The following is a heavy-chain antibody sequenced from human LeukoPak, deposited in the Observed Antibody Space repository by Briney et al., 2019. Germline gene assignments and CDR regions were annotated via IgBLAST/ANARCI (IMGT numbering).Heavy chain of an antibody. Sequence: GGSLRLSCAASGFTFSSYAMSWVRQAPGKGLEWVSAISGSGGSTYYADSVKGRFTISRDNSKNTLYLQVNSLRAEDTAVYYCAKALLGLGELSLYFDYWGQGTLVTVSS. J-gene: IGHJ4*02. CDR1: GFTFSSYA. CDR3: AKALLGLGELSLYFDY. V-gene: IGHV3-23*01. D-gene: IGHD3-16*02. CDR2: ISGSGGST.